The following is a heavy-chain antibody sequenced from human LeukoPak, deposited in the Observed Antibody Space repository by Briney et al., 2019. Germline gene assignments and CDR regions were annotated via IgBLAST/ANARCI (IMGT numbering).Heavy chain of an antibody. V-gene: IGHV4-34*01. Sequence: SETLSLTCAVCGGSFSGYYWSWIRQPPGKGLEWIGEINHSGSANYNPSLKSRVTISVDTSKNQFSLKLSSVTAADTAVYYCARERVVGSYDYWGQGTLVTVSS. CDR1: GGSFSGYY. CDR2: INHSGSA. J-gene: IGHJ4*02. CDR3: ARERVVGSYDY. D-gene: IGHD1-26*01.